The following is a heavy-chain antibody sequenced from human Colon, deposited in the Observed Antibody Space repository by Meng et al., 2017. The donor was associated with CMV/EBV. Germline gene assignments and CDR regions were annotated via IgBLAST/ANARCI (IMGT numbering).Heavy chain of an antibody. CDR3: TKDLMFPDYGMED. Sequence: GESLKISCAASGFTLSNYAMNWVRQAPGKGLEWVSVSYSDGISAHYADSVKGRFTISRDISKNMVFLQMNSLRVEDTAVYYCTKDLMFPDYGMEDWGQGTTVTVSS. D-gene: IGHD3-10*02. V-gene: IGHV3-23*03. J-gene: IGHJ6*02. CDR1: GFTLSNYA. CDR2: SYSDGISA.